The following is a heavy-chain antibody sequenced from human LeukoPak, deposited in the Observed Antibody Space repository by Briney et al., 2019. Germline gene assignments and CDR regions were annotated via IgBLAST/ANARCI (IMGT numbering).Heavy chain of an antibody. V-gene: IGHV3-30-3*01. Sequence: PGGSLRLSYAASGFTFSSYAMHWVRQAPGKGLEWVAVISYDGSNKYYADSVKGRFTISRDNSKNTLYLQMNSLRAEDTAVYYCARSQLATDGFDYWGQGTLVTVSS. CDR3: ARSQLATDGFDY. D-gene: IGHD2-2*01. CDR1: GFTFSSYA. J-gene: IGHJ4*02. CDR2: ISYDGSNK.